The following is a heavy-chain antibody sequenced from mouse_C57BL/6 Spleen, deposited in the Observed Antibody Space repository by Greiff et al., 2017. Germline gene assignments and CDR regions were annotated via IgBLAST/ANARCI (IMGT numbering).Heavy chain of an antibody. CDR3: AREGF. V-gene: IGHV1-50*01. Sequence: VQLQQPGAELVKPGASVKLSCKASGYTFTSYWMPWVKQRPGQGLEWIGEIDPSDSYTNYNQKFKGKATLTVDTSSSTAYMQLSSLTSEDSAVYYCAREGFWGQGTLVTVSA. CDR1: GYTFTSYW. J-gene: IGHJ3*01. CDR2: IDPSDSYT.